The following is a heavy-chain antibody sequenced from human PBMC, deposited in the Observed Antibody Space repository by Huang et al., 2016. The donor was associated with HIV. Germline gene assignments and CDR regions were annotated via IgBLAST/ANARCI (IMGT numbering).Heavy chain of an antibody. J-gene: IGHJ4*02. D-gene: IGHD5-18*01. CDR3: ARGVGNSNRGFDI. V-gene: IGHV1-69*13. Sequence: QVQLVQSGAEVKKSGSSVKVSCKASGRTVSSFSFTWVRQAPGHGLERMGGIIPLPDTTYLAQTFRGRVILTADESTNTACMELGVLTSQDTDVYYFARGVGNSNRGFDIWGQGTLVTVS. CDR2: IIPLPDTT. CDR1: GRTVSSFS.